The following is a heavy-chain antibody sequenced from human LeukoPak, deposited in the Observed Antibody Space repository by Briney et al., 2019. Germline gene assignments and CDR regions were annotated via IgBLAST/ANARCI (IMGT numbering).Heavy chain of an antibody. Sequence: GGSLRLSCAASGFTFSSYAMSWVRQAPGKGLEWVANIKQDGSEKHYVDSMKGRFTISRDNAKNSLYLQMNSLRAEDTAVYYCARIGYSSSCFDYWGQGILVTVSS. CDR3: ARIGYSSSCFDY. J-gene: IGHJ4*02. D-gene: IGHD6-13*01. CDR1: GFTFSSYA. CDR2: IKQDGSEK. V-gene: IGHV3-7*01.